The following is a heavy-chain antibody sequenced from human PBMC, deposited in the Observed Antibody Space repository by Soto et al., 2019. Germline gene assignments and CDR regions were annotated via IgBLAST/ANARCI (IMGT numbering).Heavy chain of an antibody. Sequence: GSLRLSCEASGFTFSVFDMHWVRQPTGKGLEWVSSIGTAGDTYYAVSVKGRFTISRDNAKNSLSLQMNSLRAGDMAVYFCAKSQEIGTHFFDSWGQGTQVTVSS. J-gene: IGHJ4*02. V-gene: IGHV3-13*01. CDR2: IGTAGDT. CDR1: GFTFSVFD. D-gene: IGHD6-13*01. CDR3: AKSQEIGTHFFDS.